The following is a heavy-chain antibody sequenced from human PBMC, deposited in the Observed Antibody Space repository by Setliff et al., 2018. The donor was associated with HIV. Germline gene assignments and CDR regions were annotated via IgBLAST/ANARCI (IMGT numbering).Heavy chain of an antibody. CDR3: ARVPFTTGFDS. Sequence: SETLSLTCNVSGDSITTYYWSWIRQPAGKRLDWIGRINNNGSTNYNPSLKSRVIMSLDTSKNQFSLRLSSMSAADTAVYYCARVPFTTGFDSWGQGTLVTVSS. D-gene: IGHD3-3*01. CDR1: GDSITTYY. J-gene: IGHJ4*02. CDR2: INNNGST. V-gene: IGHV4-4*07.